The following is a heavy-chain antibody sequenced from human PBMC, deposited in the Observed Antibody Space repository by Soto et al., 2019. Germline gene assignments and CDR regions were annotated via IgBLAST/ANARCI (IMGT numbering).Heavy chain of an antibody. Sequence: QLQLQESGPGLVKPSETLSLTCTVSGGSISSSSYYWGWIRQPPGKGLEWIGSIYYSGSTYYNPSLKSRVTISVDTSKNQFSLKLSSVTAADTAVYYCARGLELPTSYWYFDLWGRGTLVTVSS. CDR1: GGSISSSSYY. CDR2: IYYSGST. V-gene: IGHV4-39*01. CDR3: ARGLELPTSYWYFDL. J-gene: IGHJ2*01. D-gene: IGHD1-7*01.